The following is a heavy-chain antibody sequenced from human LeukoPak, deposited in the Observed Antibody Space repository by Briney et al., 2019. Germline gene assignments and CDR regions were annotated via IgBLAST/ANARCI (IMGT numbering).Heavy chain of an antibody. V-gene: IGHV3-48*03. Sequence: GRSLRLSCAASGFTLSSYGMNWVRQGPGKGLEWVSYISSSGRTTYYADSVKGRFTISRDNAKNSLFLQMNSLRGEDTAVYYCARETITRLDYWGQGTLVTVSS. D-gene: IGHD1-20*01. CDR3: ARETITRLDY. CDR1: GFTLSSYG. CDR2: ISSSGRTT. J-gene: IGHJ4*02.